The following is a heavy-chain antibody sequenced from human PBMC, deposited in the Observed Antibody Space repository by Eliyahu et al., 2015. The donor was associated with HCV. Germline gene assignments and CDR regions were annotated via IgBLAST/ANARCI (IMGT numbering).Heavy chain of an antibody. CDR1: GXAITNXXYX. CDR2: IYYSGTT. D-gene: IGHD2-15*01. J-gene: IGHJ5*02. Sequence: LHESGPGLVRTSETLSLTCSISGXAITNXXYXXAXXRQSPGKPLEWIGGIYYSGTTFFNPSLKSRLTMSIDTSRNEFSLSLRSLISADTAVYYCARQEGTIITPRFDAWGQGMLVTVSS. V-gene: IGHV4-39*01. CDR3: ARQEGTIITPRFDA.